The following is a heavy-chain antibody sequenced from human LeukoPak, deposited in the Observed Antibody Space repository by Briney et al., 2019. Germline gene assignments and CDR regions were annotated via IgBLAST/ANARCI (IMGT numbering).Heavy chain of an antibody. V-gene: IGHV3-48*03. Sequence: GGSLRLSCAASGFSFSSYEMNWVRQAPGKGLEWVSYISSSGSAIYSASSVKGRSTISRDNAKNSLYLQMNSLRAEDTAVYYCARGQYCTNGVCTDYWYFDLWGRGTLVTVSS. J-gene: IGHJ2*01. CDR1: GFSFSSYE. D-gene: IGHD2-8*01. CDR2: ISSSGSAI. CDR3: ARGQYCTNGVCTDYWYFDL.